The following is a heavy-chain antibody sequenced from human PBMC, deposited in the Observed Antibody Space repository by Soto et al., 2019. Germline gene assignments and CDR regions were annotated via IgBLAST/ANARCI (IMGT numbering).Heavy chain of an antibody. J-gene: IGHJ4*02. CDR2: IYSGGST. V-gene: IGHV3-66*01. CDR3: ARLELIRITIFGVVTNLKYYFDY. D-gene: IGHD3-3*01. CDR1: GFTVSSNY. Sequence: GGSLRLSCAASGFTVSSNYMSWVRQAPGKGLEWVSVIYSGGSTYYADSVKGRFTISRDNSKNTLYLQMNSLRAEDTAVYYCARLELIRITIFGVVTNLKYYFDYWGQGTLVTVSS.